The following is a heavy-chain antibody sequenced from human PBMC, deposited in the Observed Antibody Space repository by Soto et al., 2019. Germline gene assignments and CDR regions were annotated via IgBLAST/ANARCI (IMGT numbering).Heavy chain of an antibody. CDR3: ARLSVDILAKSQASNAY. CDR1: GVTFSSYT. Sequence: QVQLVQSGAEVKKPGSSVKVSCKASGVTFSSYTIIWVRQAPGQGLEWMGRIIPILGIANYAQKFQGRVTITADKSTCTSYRELSSLRSEDTAMYYCARLSVDILAKSQASNAYWGQGTLVTVSS. CDR2: IIPILGIA. V-gene: IGHV1-69*02. D-gene: IGHD5-12*01. J-gene: IGHJ4*02.